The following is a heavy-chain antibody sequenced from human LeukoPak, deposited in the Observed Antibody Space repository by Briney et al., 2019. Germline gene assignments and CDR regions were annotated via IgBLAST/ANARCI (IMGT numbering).Heavy chain of an antibody. D-gene: IGHD6-19*01. CDR3: AKPISGGLAVTADWFHP. V-gene: IGHV3-23*01. Sequence: GGSLRLSCAASGFIFSNYAMSWVRQAPGKGLEWVSTINANSGTTSYAASVRGRFTISRDNSKNTLYLQVNTLRADDTAVYYCAKPISGGLAVTADWFHPWGQGTLVVVSS. CDR2: INANSGTT. CDR1: GFIFSNYA. J-gene: IGHJ5*01.